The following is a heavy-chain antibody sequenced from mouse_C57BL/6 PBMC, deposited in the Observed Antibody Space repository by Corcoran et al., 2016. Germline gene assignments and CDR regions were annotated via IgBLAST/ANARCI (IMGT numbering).Heavy chain of an antibody. J-gene: IGHJ2*01. V-gene: IGHV1-18*01. D-gene: IGHD1-1*01. Sequence: EVQLQQSGPELVKPGASVKIPCKASGYTFTDYNMDWVKQSHGKSLEWIGDINPNNGGTIYNQKFKGKATLTVDKSSSTAYMELRSLTSEDTAVYYCARRGYYGSSPDYFDYCGQGTTLTVSS. CDR1: GYTFTDYN. CDR3: ARRGYYGSSPDYFDY. CDR2: INPNNGGT.